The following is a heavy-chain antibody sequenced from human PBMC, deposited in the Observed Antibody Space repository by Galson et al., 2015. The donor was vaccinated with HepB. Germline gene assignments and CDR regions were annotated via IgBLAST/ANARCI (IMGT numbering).Heavy chain of an antibody. V-gene: IGHV3-66*01. CDR1: GFIVSSRY. CDR3: ARGRGDPRNSAAWFDFDY. CDR2: IQAGGTT. J-gene: IGHJ4*02. Sequence: SLRLSCATSGFIVSSRYMNWVRQAPGKGLEWVSVIQAGGTTLYADSVKGRFTISRDDSKNTLHLQMISLRAEDTAVYYCARGRGDPRNSAAWFDFDYWGQGALVTVSS. D-gene: IGHD3-10*01.